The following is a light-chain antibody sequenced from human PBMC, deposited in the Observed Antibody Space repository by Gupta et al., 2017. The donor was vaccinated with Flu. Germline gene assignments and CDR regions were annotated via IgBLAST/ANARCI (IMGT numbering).Light chain of an antibody. CDR1: QRISTY. Sequence: IQMTPSPLSLSAYVPDRVTITCRASQRISTYLNWYQQKPGKAPKLLIYLASSLQIGVPSRFSGSGSGTDFTLTINNLQPEDFGTYYCQQSYSASLYTFGQGTKLEIK. CDR2: LAS. J-gene: IGKJ2*01. V-gene: IGKV1-39*01. CDR3: QQSYSASLYT.